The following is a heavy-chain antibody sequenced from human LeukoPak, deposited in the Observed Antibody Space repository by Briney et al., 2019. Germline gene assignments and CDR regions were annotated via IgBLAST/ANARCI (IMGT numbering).Heavy chain of an antibody. V-gene: IGHV4-59*01. J-gene: IGHJ4*02. Sequence: SETLSLTCTVSGGSISSYYWSWVRQPPGKGLEWIGYICYSGSTNYNPSLKSRVIISVDTSKNQFSLKLSSVTAADTAVYYCARVMGTAMVSSGYYFDYWGQGTLVTVSS. D-gene: IGHD5-18*01. CDR1: GGSISSYY. CDR2: ICYSGST. CDR3: ARVMGTAMVSSGYYFDY.